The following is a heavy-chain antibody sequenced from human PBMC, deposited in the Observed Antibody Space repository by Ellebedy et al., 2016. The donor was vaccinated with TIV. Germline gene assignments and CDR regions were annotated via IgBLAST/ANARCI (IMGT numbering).Heavy chain of an antibody. CDR3: ARGQEVRGALAALDAFDI. Sequence: AASVKVSCKASGGTFSSYAISWVRQAPGQGLEWMGRSIPTLGIANYAQKFQGRVTITADKSTSTAYMELSSLRSEDTAVYYCARGQEVRGALAALDAFDIWGQGTMVTVSS. J-gene: IGHJ3*02. CDR2: SIPTLGIA. CDR1: GGTFSSYA. D-gene: IGHD3-10*01. V-gene: IGHV1-69*04.